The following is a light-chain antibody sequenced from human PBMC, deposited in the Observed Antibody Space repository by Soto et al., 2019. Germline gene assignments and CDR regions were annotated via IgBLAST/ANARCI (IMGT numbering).Light chain of an antibody. CDR1: QSVSSN. CDR3: QQYNNWPPLT. V-gene: IGKV3-15*01. CDR2: GAS. Sequence: EIVMTQSPAPLSVSPGERATLSCRASQSVSSNLAWYRQKPGQAPRLLMYGASTRATGIPARFSGSGSGTEFTLTISSLQSEDFAVYYCQQYNNWPPLTFGGGTKVEIK. J-gene: IGKJ4*01.